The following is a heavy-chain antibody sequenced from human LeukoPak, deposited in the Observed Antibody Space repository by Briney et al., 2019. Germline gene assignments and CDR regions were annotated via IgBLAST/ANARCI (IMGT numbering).Heavy chain of an antibody. D-gene: IGHD5-24*01. V-gene: IGHV4-31*03. CDR3: ARSRDGYNAALDS. CDR1: GGSISSGGYY. Sequence: SETLSLTCTVSGGSISSGGYYWNWIRQHPGKGLEWIGYIYYSGTTNYNPSLKSRVTLSIDTSKNQFSLKLNSLTAADTAVYYCARSRDGYNAALDSWGQGTLVTVSS. CDR2: IYYSGTT. J-gene: IGHJ5*01.